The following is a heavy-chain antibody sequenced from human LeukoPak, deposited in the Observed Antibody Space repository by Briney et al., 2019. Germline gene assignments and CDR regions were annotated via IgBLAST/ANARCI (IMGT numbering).Heavy chain of an antibody. V-gene: IGHV3-23*01. Sequence: GGSLRLSCAASGFTFSSYAMSWVRQAPGKGLEWVSAISGSGGSTYYADSVKGRFTIPRDDSKNTLYLQMNSLRAEDTAVYFCARPGLAVAGTRWFDPWGQGTLVTVSS. CDR3: ARPGLAVAGTRWFDP. CDR2: ISGSGGST. J-gene: IGHJ5*02. CDR1: GFTFSSYA. D-gene: IGHD6-19*01.